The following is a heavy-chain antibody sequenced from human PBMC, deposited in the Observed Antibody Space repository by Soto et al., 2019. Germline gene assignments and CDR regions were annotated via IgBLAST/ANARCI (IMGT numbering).Heavy chain of an antibody. Sequence: SETLSLTCTVSGGSISSGDYYWSWIRQPPGKGLEWIGYIYYSGSTNYNPSLKSRVTISVDTSKNQFSLKLSSVTAADTAVYYCARDGGATWIQNWFDPWGQGTLVTVSS. CDR1: GGSISSGDYY. CDR2: IYYSGST. J-gene: IGHJ5*02. V-gene: IGHV4-30-4*02. CDR3: ARDGGATWIQNWFDP. D-gene: IGHD5-18*01.